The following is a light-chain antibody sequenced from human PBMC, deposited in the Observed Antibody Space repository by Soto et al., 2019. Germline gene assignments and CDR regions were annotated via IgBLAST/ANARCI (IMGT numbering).Light chain of an antibody. V-gene: IGKV1-5*03. J-gene: IGKJ1*01. CDR3: QQYNGFPWT. Sequence: DIQMTQSPSTLSASLGDRVTITCRASQTISSWLAWYQQKPGRAPKLPIYKASSLESGVPARFSGSGSGTEFTLTISSLQPDDFATYYCQQYNGFPWTFGQGTKVDIK. CDR1: QTISSW. CDR2: KAS.